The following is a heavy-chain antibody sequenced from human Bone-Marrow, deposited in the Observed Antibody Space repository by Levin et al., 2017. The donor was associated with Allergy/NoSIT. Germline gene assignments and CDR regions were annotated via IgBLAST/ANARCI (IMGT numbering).Heavy chain of an antibody. D-gene: IGHD3-9*01. CDR3: AKNDWADPGGY. CDR2: ITGRGGGT. CDR1: GFTLSNYA. Sequence: PGGSLRLSCAASGFTLSNYAVSWVRQAPGKGLEWVSAITGRGGGTIYADSVKGRFAVSRDSSKNTLYLQLNSLRAEDTAIYYCAKNDWADPGGYWGQGTLVTVSS. V-gene: IGHV3-23*01. J-gene: IGHJ4*02.